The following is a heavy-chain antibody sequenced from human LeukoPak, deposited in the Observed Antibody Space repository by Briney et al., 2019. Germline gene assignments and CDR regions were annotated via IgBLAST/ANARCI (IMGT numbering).Heavy chain of an antibody. Sequence: GGSLRLSCAASGFTVSSNYMSWVRQAPGKGLEWGSVIYSGGSTYYTDSVKGRFTISRDNSKNTLYLQMNSLRAEDTAVYYCATKAPHYDFWSGFENYYYMDVWGKGTTVTVSS. J-gene: IGHJ6*03. CDR3: ATKAPHYDFWSGFENYYYMDV. CDR1: GFTVSSNY. CDR2: IYSGGST. D-gene: IGHD3-3*01. V-gene: IGHV3-53*01.